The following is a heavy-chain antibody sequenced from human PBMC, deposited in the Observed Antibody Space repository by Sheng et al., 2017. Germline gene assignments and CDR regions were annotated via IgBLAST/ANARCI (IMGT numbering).Heavy chain of an antibody. CDR2: INPNNGGI. D-gene: IGHD3-3*01. CDR1: GYTFTDYY. Sequence: QVQLVQSGAEMKKPGASVRVSCKASGYTFTDYYIHWVRQAPGQGLEWMGRINPNNGGINSAQKFQGRVTMTRDTSIGTVYIQLNSLRSDDTAVYYCARDDNTDFWSGYRASFDLWGQGTLVTVSS. V-gene: IGHV1-2*06. J-gene: IGHJ4*02. CDR3: ARDDNTDFWSGYRASFDL.